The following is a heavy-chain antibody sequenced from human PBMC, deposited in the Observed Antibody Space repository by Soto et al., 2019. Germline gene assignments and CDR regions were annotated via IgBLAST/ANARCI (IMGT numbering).Heavy chain of an antibody. V-gene: IGHV4-34*01. D-gene: IGHD2-21*02. CDR2: INHSGST. CDR3: ARRHIVVVTSYYFDY. J-gene: IGHJ4*02. Sequence: SETLSLTCAVYGGSFSGYYWSWIRQPPGKGLEWIGEINHSGSTNYNPSLKSRVTISVDTSKNQFSLKLSSVTAADTAVYYCARRHIVVVTSYYFDYWGQGTLVTVSS. CDR1: GGSFSGYY.